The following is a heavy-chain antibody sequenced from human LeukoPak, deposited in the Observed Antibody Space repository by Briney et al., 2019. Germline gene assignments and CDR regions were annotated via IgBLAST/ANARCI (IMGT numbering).Heavy chain of an antibody. CDR3: ATASGSYEWFDP. CDR1: GYTLTELS. V-gene: IGHV1-24*01. J-gene: IGHJ5*02. D-gene: IGHD1-26*01. Sequence: ASVKVSCKVSGYTLTELSMHWVRQAPGKGLEWMGGFGPEDGETIYAQKFQGRVTMTEDTSTDTAYMELSSLRSEDTAVYYCATASGSYEWFDPWGQGTLVTVSS. CDR2: FGPEDGET.